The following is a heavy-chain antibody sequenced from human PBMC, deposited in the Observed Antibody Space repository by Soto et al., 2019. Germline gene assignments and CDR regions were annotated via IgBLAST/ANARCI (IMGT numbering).Heavy chain of an antibody. D-gene: IGHD5-12*01. CDR2: SKSKTDGGTR. Sequence: GGSLRLSCAASGFTFSNAWMSWVRQAPGKGLEWVGRSKSKTDGGTRDYAAPVKGRFTISRDDEKNTLYLQMNRLKTEATAVYYCTTDGSRYDSRVGYWGQGTLVTVSS. V-gene: IGHV3-15*01. CDR1: GFTFSNAW. J-gene: IGHJ4*02. CDR3: TTDGSRYDSRVGY.